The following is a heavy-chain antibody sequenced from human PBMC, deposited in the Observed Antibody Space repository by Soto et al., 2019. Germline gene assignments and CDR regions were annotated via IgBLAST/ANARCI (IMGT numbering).Heavy chain of an antibody. J-gene: IGHJ4*02. D-gene: IGHD5-18*01. Sequence: QVQLVESGGGVVQPGRSLRLSCAASGFTFSNYAIHWVRPAPGQELEWVAVLSYDGNNIHYADSVKGRCTVSRANSTKTLFLKMNRLRTADTALYYCARGPIGDAAMVTNYFDYWGQGTLVTVSS. V-gene: IGHV3-30-3*01. CDR1: GFTFSNYA. CDR2: LSYDGNNI. CDR3: ARGPIGDAAMVTNYFDY.